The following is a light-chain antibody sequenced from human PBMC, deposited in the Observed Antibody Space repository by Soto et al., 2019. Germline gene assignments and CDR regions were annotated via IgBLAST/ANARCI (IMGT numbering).Light chain of an antibody. CDR1: STDFVSYNR. CDR2: EAS. Sequence: QSALTQPPSVSGSPGQSVTISCTGTSTDFVSYNRVSWYQQPPGTAPKLIIYEASNRPSGVPDRFSGSKSGNTASLTISGLQAADEADYYCAARDDSLSGHWVFGGGTKLTVL. J-gene: IGLJ3*02. V-gene: IGLV2-18*01. CDR3: AARDDSLSGHWV.